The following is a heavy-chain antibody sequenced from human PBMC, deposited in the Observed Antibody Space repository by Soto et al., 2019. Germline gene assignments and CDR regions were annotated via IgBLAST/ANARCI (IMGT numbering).Heavy chain of an antibody. Sequence: SETLSLTCAVSGGSITSSHWWSWVRQPPGKGLEWIGEIYQSGSTYYSPSLKSRVTISLDKSKNQLSLTLSSVTAADTAVYYCARRADYYDSSGYADYWGQGTQVTVP. CDR2: IYQSGST. V-gene: IGHV4-4*02. CDR3: ARRADYYDSSGYADY. D-gene: IGHD3-22*01. J-gene: IGHJ4*02. CDR1: GGSITSSHW.